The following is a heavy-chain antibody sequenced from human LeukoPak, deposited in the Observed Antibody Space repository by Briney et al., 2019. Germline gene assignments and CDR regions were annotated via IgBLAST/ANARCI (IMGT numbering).Heavy chain of an antibody. CDR3: VRHPYSRSCISNICYRWFDP. Sequence: GESLKISCKGSGYSFTNYWIGWVRQMPGRGLEWMGIIYPGDSQTRYNPSFQGQVTISADKSISTAYLQWSSLKASDTAMYYCVRHPYSRSCISNICYRWFDPWGQGTLVTVSS. D-gene: IGHD2-2*02. CDR1: GYSFTNYW. CDR2: IYPGDSQT. V-gene: IGHV5-51*01. J-gene: IGHJ5*02.